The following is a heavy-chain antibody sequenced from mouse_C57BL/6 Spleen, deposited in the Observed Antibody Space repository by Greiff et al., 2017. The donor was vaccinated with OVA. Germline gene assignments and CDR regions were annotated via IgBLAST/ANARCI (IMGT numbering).Heavy chain of an antibody. J-gene: IGHJ1*03. V-gene: IGHV1-69*01. CDR3: ARTLYGSSYRWYFDV. Sequence: QVQLQQPGAELVMPGASVKLSCKASGYTFTSYWMHWVKQRPGQGLEWIGEIDPSDSYTNYNQMFKGKSTLTVDKSSSTAFMQLSSLTSEDSAVYYCARTLYGSSYRWYFDVWGTGTTVTVSS. D-gene: IGHD1-1*01. CDR2: IDPSDSYT. CDR1: GYTFTSYW.